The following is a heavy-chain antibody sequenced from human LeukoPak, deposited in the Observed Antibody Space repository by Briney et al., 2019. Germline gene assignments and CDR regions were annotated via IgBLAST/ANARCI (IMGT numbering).Heavy chain of an antibody. CDR3: ARSYCSGGSCYSFDY. D-gene: IGHD2-15*01. CDR1: GFTFSNYG. V-gene: IGHV3-33*01. J-gene: IGHJ4*02. CDR2: ITYDGNNK. Sequence: GGSLRLSCAASGFTFSNYGMHWVRQAPGKGLEWVAVITYDGNNKYYADSVKGRFTISRDNSKNTLYLQMNSLRAEDTAVYYCARSYCSGGSCYSFDYWGQGTLVTVSS.